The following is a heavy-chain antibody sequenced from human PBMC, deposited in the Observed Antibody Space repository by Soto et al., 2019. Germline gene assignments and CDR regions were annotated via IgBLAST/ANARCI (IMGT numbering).Heavy chain of an antibody. CDR1: GGSFSGYY. D-gene: IGHD2-8*01. CDR3: ARLAPYCTNGVCLSRQDY. CDR2: INHSGST. J-gene: IGHJ4*02. V-gene: IGHV4-34*01. Sequence: SETLSLTCAVYGGSFSGYYWSWIRQPPGKGLEWIGEINHSGSTNYNPSLKSRVTISVDTSKNQFSLKLSSVTAADTAVYYCARLAPYCTNGVCLSRQDYWGQGTLVTV.